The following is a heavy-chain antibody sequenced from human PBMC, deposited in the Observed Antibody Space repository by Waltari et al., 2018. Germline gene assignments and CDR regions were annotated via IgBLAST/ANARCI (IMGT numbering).Heavy chain of an antibody. CDR2: IYYSGRL. V-gene: IGHV4-59*01. CDR3: ARFSGYFYYFDY. J-gene: IGHJ4*02. Sequence: QVQLQESGPGLVKPLETLSLTCTVSGGSISSYYWSWIRQPPGKGLEWIGYIYYSGRLNYNPSLKSRVTISVDTSKNQFSLKLSSVTAADTAVYYCARFSGYFYYFDYWGQGTLVTVSS. CDR1: GGSISSYY. D-gene: IGHD5-12*01.